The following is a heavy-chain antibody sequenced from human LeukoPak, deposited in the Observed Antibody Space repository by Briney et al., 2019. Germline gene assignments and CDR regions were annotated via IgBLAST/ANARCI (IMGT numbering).Heavy chain of an antibody. CDR2: ISSSGSTI. CDR1: GFTFSDYY. V-gene: IGHV3-11*01. CDR3: ARVDYDILTGYYIMDV. Sequence: GGSLRLSCAASGFTFSDYYMSWIRQAPGKGLEWVSYISSSGSTIYYADSVKGRFTISRDNAKNSLYLQMNSLRAEDTAVYYCARVDYDILTGYYIMDVWGQGTTATVSS. J-gene: IGHJ6*02. D-gene: IGHD3-9*01.